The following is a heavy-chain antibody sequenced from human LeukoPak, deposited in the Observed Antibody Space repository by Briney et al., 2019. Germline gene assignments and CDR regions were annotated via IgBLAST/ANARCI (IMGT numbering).Heavy chain of an antibody. CDR3: ARLGDIVVVPAIGY. CDR2: ISSSSSTI. Sequence: PGGSLRLSCAASGFTFSSYSMNWVRQAPGKGLEWVSYISSSSSTIYYADSVKGRFTISRDNAKNSLYLQMNSLRAEDTAVYYCARLGDIVVVPAIGYWGQGTLVTVSS. J-gene: IGHJ4*02. V-gene: IGHV3-48*01. D-gene: IGHD2-2*01. CDR1: GFTFSSYS.